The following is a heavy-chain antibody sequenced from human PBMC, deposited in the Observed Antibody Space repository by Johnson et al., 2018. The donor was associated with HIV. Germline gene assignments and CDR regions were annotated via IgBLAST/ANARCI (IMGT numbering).Heavy chain of an antibody. CDR3: ARDTYYYDSSGYLDAFDI. CDR1: GFTFSDYY. CDR2: ISSSGSTI. Sequence: MPLVESGGGLVTPGGSLRLSCAASGFTFSDYYMSWIRQAPGKGLEWVSYISSSGSTIYYADSVKGRFTISRDNAKNSLYLQMNSLRAEDTAVYYCARDTYYYDSSGYLDAFDIWGQGTMVTVSS. J-gene: IGHJ3*02. V-gene: IGHV3-11*04. D-gene: IGHD3-22*01.